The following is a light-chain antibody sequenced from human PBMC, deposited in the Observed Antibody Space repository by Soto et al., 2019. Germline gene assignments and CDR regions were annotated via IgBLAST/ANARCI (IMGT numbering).Light chain of an antibody. CDR3: QQHFKYPLT. CDR2: GAS. CDR1: QGIINY. Sequence: AIQLTQSPYSLSASMGDRVTITCRASQGIINYLAWYQQKPGKAPKLLIYGASTLQDGVQSRFSGTGPGTHFTLNVNSLQPEDLATYHCQQHFKYPLTFGPGAKVDF. V-gene: IGKV1-6*01. J-gene: IGKJ3*01.